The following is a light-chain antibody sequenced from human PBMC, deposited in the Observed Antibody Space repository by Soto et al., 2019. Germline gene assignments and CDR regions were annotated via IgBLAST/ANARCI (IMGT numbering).Light chain of an antibody. CDR2: GAS. Sequence: EIVLTQSPGTLSLSPGERATLSCRASQSVSSNYLAWYQQKPGQAPRLLIYGASTRANGIPDRFSGSGSGTDFTLTISRLEPEDFAVYYCQQYGSSPSITFGQGTRLEIK. CDR1: QSVSSNY. V-gene: IGKV3-20*01. CDR3: QQYGSSPSIT. J-gene: IGKJ5*01.